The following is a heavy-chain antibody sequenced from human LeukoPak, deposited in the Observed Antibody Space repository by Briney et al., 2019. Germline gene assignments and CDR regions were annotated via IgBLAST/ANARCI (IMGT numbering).Heavy chain of an antibody. Sequence: SETLSLTCTVSGGSISSSSYYWGWLRQPPGKGLEWIGSIYYSGSTYYNPSLKSRVTISVDTSKNQFSLKLSSVTAADTAVYYCARRARYYGSGSYYAPALFDYWGQGTLVTVSS. CDR3: ARRARYYGSGSYYAPALFDY. D-gene: IGHD3-10*01. J-gene: IGHJ4*02. V-gene: IGHV4-39*01. CDR1: GGSISSSSYY. CDR2: IYYSGST.